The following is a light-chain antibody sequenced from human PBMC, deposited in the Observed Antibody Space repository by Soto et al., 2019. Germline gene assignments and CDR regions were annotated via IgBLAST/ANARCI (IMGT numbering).Light chain of an antibody. J-gene: IGLJ2*01. CDR2: DVT. CDR1: SSDVGGYNY. Sequence: QSALTQPASVSGSPGQSVTISCNETSSDVGGYNYVCWYQQHPGIAPKLIIHDVTNRPSGVSNRFSGSKSGNTASLSISGLQADDEADYYCSSYTNSSTVVFGGGTKVTVL. CDR3: SSYTNSSTVV. V-gene: IGLV2-14*03.